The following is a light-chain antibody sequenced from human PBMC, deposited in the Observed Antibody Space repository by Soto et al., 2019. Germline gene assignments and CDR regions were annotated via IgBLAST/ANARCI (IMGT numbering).Light chain of an antibody. Sequence: DIVMTQSPLSLPVTPGEPASISCRSSQSLLHSYGYNYLDWFLQKPGQSPQLLIYLVSNRGSGLPDRFSGSASCTDFILKISRVEAEDVGVYYFMQALQPPWTFGQGTKVEI. V-gene: IGKV2-28*01. J-gene: IGKJ1*01. CDR1: QSLLHSYGYNY. CDR2: LVS. CDR3: MQALQPPWT.